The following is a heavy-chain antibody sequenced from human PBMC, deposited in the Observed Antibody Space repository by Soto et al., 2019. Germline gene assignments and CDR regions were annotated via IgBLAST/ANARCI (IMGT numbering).Heavy chain of an antibody. V-gene: IGHV3-7*01. D-gene: IGHD6-13*01. CDR2: IKPDGSEQ. J-gene: IGHJ5*02. CDR1: GFTFSGNW. CDR3: ATVPWTAAAS. Sequence: GSLRLSCAASGFTFSGNWMNWVRQAPGKGLEWVATIKPDGSEQDYVEFVKGRFTISRDNAKNSLYLQMNSLRAEDTAVYYCATVPWTAAASWGQGTLVTVSS.